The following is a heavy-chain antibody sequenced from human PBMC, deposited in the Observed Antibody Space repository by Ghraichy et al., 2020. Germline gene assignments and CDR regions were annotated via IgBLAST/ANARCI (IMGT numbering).Heavy chain of an antibody. CDR2: ISGSGGTT. D-gene: IGHD3-16*02. Sequence: GGSLRLSCAASGFTFSSYAMSWVRQAPGKGLEWVSDISGSGGTTYYADSVKGRFTLSRDNSKNTLYLQMNSLRAEDTAVYYCVRGGGSYRYGPFDDWGQGTLVTVSS. J-gene: IGHJ4*02. CDR3: VRGGGSYRYGPFDD. CDR1: GFTFSSYA. V-gene: IGHV3-23*01.